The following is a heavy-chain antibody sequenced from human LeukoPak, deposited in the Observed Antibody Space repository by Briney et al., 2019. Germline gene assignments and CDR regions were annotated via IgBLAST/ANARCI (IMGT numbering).Heavy chain of an antibody. CDR1: GFIFTNYF. Sequence: GSLRLSCAAPGFIFTNYFMSWVRQAPGKGLEWVASIKHDGSEKYYVDSVRGRFTISRDNTMDSLYLQMSSLRAEDTAVYYCATDRGWRTSGYYLYYFEYWGQGTLVTYSS. D-gene: IGHD3-3*01. CDR2: IKHDGSEK. CDR3: ATDRGWRTSGYYLYYFEY. V-gene: IGHV3-7*01. J-gene: IGHJ4*02.